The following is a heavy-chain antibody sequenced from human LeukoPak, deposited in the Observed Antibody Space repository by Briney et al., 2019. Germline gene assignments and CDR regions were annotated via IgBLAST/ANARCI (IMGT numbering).Heavy chain of an antibody. D-gene: IGHD3-22*01. Sequence: PGGSLRLSCAASGFTFSRNWMSWVRQAPGKGLEWLANINEDGSATYYVDSVKGRSTISRDNGKNSLYLQMNSLRAGDTAVYYCARDAKYYFDSSGYHWGQGTQVTVSS. J-gene: IGHJ4*02. V-gene: IGHV3-7*01. CDR3: ARDAKYYFDSSGYH. CDR2: INEDGSAT. CDR1: GFTFSRNW.